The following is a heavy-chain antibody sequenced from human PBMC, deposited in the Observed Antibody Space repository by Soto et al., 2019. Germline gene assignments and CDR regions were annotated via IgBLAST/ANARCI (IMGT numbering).Heavy chain of an antibody. CDR1: GGSISSGGYS. V-gene: IGHV4-30-2*01. CDR3: ARDCSGGSCYADTYGMDV. J-gene: IGHJ6*02. CDR2: IYHSGST. Sequence: QLQLQESGSGLVKPSQTLSLTCAVSGGSISSGGYSWSWIRQPPGKGLEWIGYIYHSGSTYYNPSLKSRVTISVDRSKNQFSLKLSSVTAADTAVYYCARDCSGGSCYADTYGMDVWGQGTTVTVSS. D-gene: IGHD2-15*01.